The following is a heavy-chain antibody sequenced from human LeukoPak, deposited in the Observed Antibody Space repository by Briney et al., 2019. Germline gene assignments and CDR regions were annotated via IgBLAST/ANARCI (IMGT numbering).Heavy chain of an antibody. V-gene: IGHV3-74*01. Sequence: GGSLRLSCAASGFTFSTYSMNWVRQAPGKGLMYISRNNGDGSTTNYADVVKGRFTMSRDNVKNTLYLQMNSLRVEDTAVYYCARDPRNVGLAPWGQGTLVTVSS. J-gene: IGHJ5*02. D-gene: IGHD2-15*01. CDR2: NNGDGSTT. CDR1: GFTFSTYS. CDR3: ARDPRNVGLAP.